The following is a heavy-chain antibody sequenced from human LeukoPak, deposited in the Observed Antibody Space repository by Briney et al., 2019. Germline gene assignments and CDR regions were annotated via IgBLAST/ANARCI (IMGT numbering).Heavy chain of an antibody. J-gene: IGHJ4*02. CDR3: ARHSNNIWNYFEY. CDR1: GCSFGSGDYL. V-gene: IGHV4-31*02. D-gene: IGHD1-1*01. Sequence: SETLSLTCAVSGCSFGSGDYLWAWIRQHPGKGLEWIGHIYNSGSTYYNPSLKSRVTISLDTSRNQFPLKLSSVSAADTSVYYCARHSNNIWNYFEYWGQGTLVTVSS. CDR2: IYNSGST.